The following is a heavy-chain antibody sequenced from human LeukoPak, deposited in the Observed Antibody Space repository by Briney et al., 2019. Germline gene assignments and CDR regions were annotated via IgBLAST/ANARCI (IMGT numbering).Heavy chain of an antibody. J-gene: IGHJ4*02. CDR1: GYTVSGYY. CDR2: INPNSGGT. CDR3: ATMVRGDTNGPNLDY. Sequence: ASVKVSCKASGYTVSGYYMHWVRQAPGQGLEWMGWINPNSGGTNYAQKFQGRVTMTRDTSISTAYMELSRLRSDDTAVYYCATMVRGDTNGPNLDYWGQGTLVTVSS. V-gene: IGHV1-2*02. D-gene: IGHD3-10*01.